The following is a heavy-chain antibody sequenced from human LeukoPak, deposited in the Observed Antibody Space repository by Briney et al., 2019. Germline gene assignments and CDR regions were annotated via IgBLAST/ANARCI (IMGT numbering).Heavy chain of an antibody. V-gene: IGHV5-51*01. D-gene: IGHD2-21*02. Sequence: GESLKISCKGSGYSFTSYWIGWVRQMPGKGLEWMGIIYPGDSDTRYSPSFQGQVTISADKSISTAYLQWSSLKASDTAMYYCARAYCGGDCCHPFDYFDYWGQGTLVTVSS. CDR3: ARAYCGGDCCHPFDYFDY. J-gene: IGHJ4*02. CDR1: GYSFTSYW. CDR2: IYPGDSDT.